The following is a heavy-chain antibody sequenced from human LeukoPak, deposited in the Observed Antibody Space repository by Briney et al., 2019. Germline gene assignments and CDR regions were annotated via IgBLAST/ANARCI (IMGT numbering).Heavy chain of an antibody. J-gene: IGHJ5*02. CDR2: ISSSGSTI. CDR3: ARVNRIAAARWFDP. Sequence: PGGSLRLSCAASGFTFSSYAMSWVRQAPGKGLEWVSAISSSGSTIYYADSVKGRFTLSRDNAKNSLYLQMNSLRAEDTAVYYCARVNRIAAARWFDPWGQGTLVTVSS. D-gene: IGHD6-13*01. CDR1: GFTFSSYA. V-gene: IGHV3-21*04.